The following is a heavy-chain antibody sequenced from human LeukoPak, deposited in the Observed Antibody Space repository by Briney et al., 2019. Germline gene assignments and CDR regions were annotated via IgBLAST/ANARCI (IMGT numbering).Heavy chain of an antibody. CDR2: ISPGDSDT. Sequence: GESLKISCKGSGYSFTNYWIGWVRQMPGKGLEWMGIISPGDSDTRYSPSFQGQVTISADKSISTAYLQWSGLKASDTATYYCARLLRDYGDHLDYWGQGTLVTVSS. J-gene: IGHJ4*02. V-gene: IGHV5-51*01. CDR1: GYSFTNYW. D-gene: IGHD4/OR15-4a*01. CDR3: ARLLRDYGDHLDY.